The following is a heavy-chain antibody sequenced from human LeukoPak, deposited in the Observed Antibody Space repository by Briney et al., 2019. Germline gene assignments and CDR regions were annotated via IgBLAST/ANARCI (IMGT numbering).Heavy chain of an antibody. CDR3: APYCSGGSCYGDY. D-gene: IGHD2-15*01. J-gene: IGHJ4*02. CDR2: ISSSSSYI. V-gene: IGHV3-21*01. Sequence: GGSLRLSCAASGFTFSSYSMNWVRQAPGKGLEWVSSISSSSSYIYYADSVKGRFTISRDNAKNSLYLQMNSLRAEDTAVYYCAPYCSGGSCYGDYWGQGTLATVSS. CDR1: GFTFSSYS.